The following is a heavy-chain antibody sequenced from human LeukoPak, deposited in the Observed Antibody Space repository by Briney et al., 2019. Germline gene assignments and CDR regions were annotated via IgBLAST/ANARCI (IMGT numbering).Heavy chain of an antibody. D-gene: IGHD2-2*01. V-gene: IGHV1-69*13. J-gene: IGHJ5*02. Sequence: SVKVSCKASGGTFSSYATSWVRQAPGQGLEWMGGIIPIFGTANYAQKFQGRVTITADESTSTAYMELSSLRSEDTAVYYCARAPLIVVVPAAKNYNWFDPWGQGTLVTVSS. CDR3: ARAPLIVVVPAAKNYNWFDP. CDR1: GGTFSSYA. CDR2: IIPIFGTA.